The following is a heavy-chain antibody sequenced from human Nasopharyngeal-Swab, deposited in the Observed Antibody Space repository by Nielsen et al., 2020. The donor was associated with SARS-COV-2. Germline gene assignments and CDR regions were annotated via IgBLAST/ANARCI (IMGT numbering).Heavy chain of an antibody. V-gene: IGHV3-30-3*01. CDR1: GFTFSSYA. CDR3: ARDYSWFMNYYYYGMDV. J-gene: IGHJ6*02. D-gene: IGHD2-8*02. Sequence: GESLKISCAASGFTFSSYAMHWVRQAPGKGLEWVAVISYDGSNKYYADSVKGRFTISRDNSKNTLYLQMNSLRAEDTAVYYCARDYSWFMNYYYYGMDVWGQGTTVTVSS. CDR2: ISYDGSNK.